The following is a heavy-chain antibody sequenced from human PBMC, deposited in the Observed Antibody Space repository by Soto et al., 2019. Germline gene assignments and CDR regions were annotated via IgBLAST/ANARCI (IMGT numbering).Heavy chain of an antibody. D-gene: IGHD5-12*01. CDR3: ARVKSGGHSTD. Sequence: GASVKVSCKASGYTFGNYDINWVRQATGQGLEWMGWMNPKSGNRGYAQKFQGRVTMTRDTALTTAYLGLSSLTSDDTAVYYCARVKSGGHSTDWGQGTPVTVSS. J-gene: IGHJ4*02. CDR2: MNPKSGNR. V-gene: IGHV1-8*01. CDR1: GYTFGNYD.